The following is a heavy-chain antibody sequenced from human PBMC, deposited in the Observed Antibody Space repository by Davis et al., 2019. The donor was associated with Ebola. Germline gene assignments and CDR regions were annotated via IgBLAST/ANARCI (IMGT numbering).Heavy chain of an antibody. CDR2: IYYSGST. CDR1: AGSISSSSYY. Sequence: SETLSLTCTVSAGSISSSSYYWGWIRQPPGKGLEWIGSIYYSGSTYYNPSLKSRVTISVDTSKNQFSLKLSSVTAADTAVYYCARWSSWWRGWWFDPWGQGTLVTVSS. V-gene: IGHV4-39*01. D-gene: IGHD2-15*01. J-gene: IGHJ5*02. CDR3: ARWSSWWRGWWFDP.